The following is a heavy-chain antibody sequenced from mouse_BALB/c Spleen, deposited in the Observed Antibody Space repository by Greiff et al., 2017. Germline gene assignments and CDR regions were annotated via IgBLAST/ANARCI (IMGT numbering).Heavy chain of an antibody. CDR1: GFTFSSFG. CDR2: ISSGSSTI. Sequence: EVQVVESGGGLVQPGGSRKLSCAASGFTFSSFGMHWVRQAPEKGLEWVAYISSGSSTIYYADTVKGRFTISRDNPKNTLFLQMTSLRSEDTAMYYCASSYGNLWGAGTTVTVSS. J-gene: IGHJ1*01. CDR3: ASSYGNL. V-gene: IGHV5-17*02. D-gene: IGHD2-10*01.